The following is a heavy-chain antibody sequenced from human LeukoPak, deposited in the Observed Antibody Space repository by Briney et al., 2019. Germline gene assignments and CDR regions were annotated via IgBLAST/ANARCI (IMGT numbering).Heavy chain of an antibody. CDR3: ARSEWGFLY. V-gene: IGHV4-61*02. Sequence: SQTLSLTCTVSGGSISSGSYCWSWIRQPAGKGLEWIGRIYTSGSTNYNPSLKSRVTISVDTSKNQFSLKLSSVTAADTAVYYCARSEWGFLYWGQGTLVTVSS. CDR1: GGSISSGSYC. D-gene: IGHD1-26*01. CDR2: IYTSGST. J-gene: IGHJ4*02.